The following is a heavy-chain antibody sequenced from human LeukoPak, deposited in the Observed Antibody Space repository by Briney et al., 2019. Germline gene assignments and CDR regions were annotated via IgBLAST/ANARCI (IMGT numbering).Heavy chain of an antibody. CDR3: ARHAADYDVLTGSYSGDYFDY. CDR2: IRHKVHSYTT. D-gene: IGHD3-9*01. J-gene: IGHJ4*02. CDR1: GFIFSNHY. Sequence: GGSLRLSCAASGFIFSNHYMDWVRQAPGKGLEWVGRIRHKVHSYTTEYAASVRGRCIISRDDSQNSLYLQMNSLKTDDTAVYYCARHAADYDVLTGSYSGDYFDYWGQGTLVTVSS. V-gene: IGHV3-72*01.